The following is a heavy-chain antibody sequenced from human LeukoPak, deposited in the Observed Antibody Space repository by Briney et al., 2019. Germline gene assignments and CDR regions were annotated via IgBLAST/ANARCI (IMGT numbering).Heavy chain of an antibody. CDR3: ARGPSYYYDSSGYSI. V-gene: IGHV1-69*01. J-gene: IGHJ4*02. D-gene: IGHD3-22*01. Sequence: GSSVKVSCKASGGTFSGYAISWVRQAPGQGLEWMGGIIPIFGTANYAQKFQGRVTITADESTSTAYMELSSLRSEDTAVYYCARGPSYYYDSSGYSIWGQGTLVTVSS. CDR1: GGTFSGYA. CDR2: IIPIFGTA.